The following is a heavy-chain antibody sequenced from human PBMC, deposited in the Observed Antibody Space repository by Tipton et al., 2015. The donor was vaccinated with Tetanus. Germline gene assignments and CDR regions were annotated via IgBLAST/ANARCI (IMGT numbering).Heavy chain of an antibody. Sequence: LRLSCTVSGGSISGGDYVWNWIRQPPGKGLEWIGYIYSSGSISYNPSLKSRLSISRDTSKNQFSMNLTSVTAADTAVYYCARTADNWFDPWGQGTLVTISS. CDR2: IYSSGSI. J-gene: IGHJ5*02. V-gene: IGHV4-30-4*01. CDR1: GGSISGGDYV. CDR3: ARTADNWFDP. D-gene: IGHD2-21*02.